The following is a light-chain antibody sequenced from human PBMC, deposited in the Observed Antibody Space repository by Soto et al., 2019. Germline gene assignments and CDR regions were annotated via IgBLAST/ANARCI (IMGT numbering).Light chain of an antibody. J-gene: IGLJ1*01. CDR1: SSNIGAEYD. CDR2: GDN. V-gene: IGLV1-40*01. Sequence: QSVLTQPPSVSGAPGQRVAISCTGSSSNIGAEYDVHWYQQLPGTAPKRLIYGDNNRPSGVPDRFSGSKSGTSASLAITGLLPEDEADYYCQSYDSSLTTFVFGTGTKVTV. CDR3: QSYDSSLTTFV.